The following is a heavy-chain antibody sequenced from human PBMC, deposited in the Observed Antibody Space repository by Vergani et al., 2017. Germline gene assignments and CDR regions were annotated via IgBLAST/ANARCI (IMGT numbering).Heavy chain of an antibody. Sequence: QVQLQESGPGLVKPSETLSLTCTVSGGSISSYYWSWIRQPPGKGLEWIGYIYYSGSTNYNPSLKSRVTISVDTSKNQFSLKLSSVTAADTAVYYCAREFPNYYDSSGYFGWGQGTLVTVSS. D-gene: IGHD3-22*01. J-gene: IGHJ4*02. CDR1: GGSISSYY. CDR2: IYYSGST. CDR3: AREFPNYYDSSGYFG. V-gene: IGHV4-59*12.